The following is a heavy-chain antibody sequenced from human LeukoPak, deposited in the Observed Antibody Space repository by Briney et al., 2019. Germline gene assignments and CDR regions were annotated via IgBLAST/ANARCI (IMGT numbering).Heavy chain of an antibody. CDR1: GGSISSTNYY. J-gene: IGHJ4*02. CDR3: ARAGGYGLIDY. V-gene: IGHV4-39*07. D-gene: IGHD5-18*01. CDR2: ISYSGGT. Sequence: ETLSLTCTVAGGSISSTNYYWGWIRQPPGKGLEWIGSISYSGGTYYNPSLKSRVTISVNTSKNQFSLKLSSVTAADTAVYYCARAGGYGLIDYWGQGTMVTVSS.